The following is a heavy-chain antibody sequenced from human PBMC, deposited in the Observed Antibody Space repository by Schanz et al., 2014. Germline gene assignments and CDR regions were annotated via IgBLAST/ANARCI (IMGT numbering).Heavy chain of an antibody. CDR1: GFTVSSNY. Sequence: EVQLVESGGGLVQPWGSLRLSCAASGFTVSSNYMSWVRQAPGKGLEWVSVIYSGGSTYYADSVKGRFTISRHNSKNTLYLQMNSLRAEDTAVYYCARSLGALSRNSYYGMDVWGQGTTVTVSS. CDR2: IYSGGST. D-gene: IGHD1-26*01. V-gene: IGHV3-53*04. J-gene: IGHJ6*02. CDR3: ARSLGALSRNSYYGMDV.